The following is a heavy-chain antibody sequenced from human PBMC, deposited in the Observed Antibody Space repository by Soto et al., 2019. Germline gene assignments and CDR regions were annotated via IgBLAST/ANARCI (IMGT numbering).Heavy chain of an antibody. CDR3: VSGSFPNWFDP. V-gene: IGHV2-5*01. D-gene: IGHD3-10*01. Sequence: QITLRESGPTLVKPTQTLTLTCTFSGFSLRTPGAGVGWIRQPPEKALEWLALLYWNDDKRYSPSLKSRLTITKDTSKNQVVFTMSNMDPVDTATYYCVSGSFPNWFDPWGQGIVVIVSS. CDR2: LYWNDDK. CDR1: GFSLRTPGAG. J-gene: IGHJ5*02.